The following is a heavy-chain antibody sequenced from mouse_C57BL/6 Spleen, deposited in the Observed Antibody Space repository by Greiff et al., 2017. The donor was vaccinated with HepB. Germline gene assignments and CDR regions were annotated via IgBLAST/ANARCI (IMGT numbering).Heavy chain of an antibody. D-gene: IGHD2-3*01. V-gene: IGHV3-6*01. Sequence: VQLKESGPGPVKPSQSLSLTCSVTGYSITSGYYWNWIRQFPGNKLEWMGYISYDGSNNYNPSLKNRISITRDTSKNQFFLKLNSVTTEDTATYYCARDFSDGYYVAYWGQGTLVTVSA. J-gene: IGHJ3*01. CDR1: GYSITSGYY. CDR2: ISYDGSN. CDR3: ARDFSDGYYVAY.